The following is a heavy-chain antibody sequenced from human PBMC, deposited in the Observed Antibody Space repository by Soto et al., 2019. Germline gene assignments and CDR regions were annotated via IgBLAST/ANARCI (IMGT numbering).Heavy chain of an antibody. CDR3: AKGGGNYRPFDC. CDR2: ISGSGGAT. CDR1: GFTFSSYA. J-gene: IGHJ4*02. D-gene: IGHD1-26*01. Sequence: EAQLLESGGDLIPPGGSPIVSCAASGFTFSSYAVSWVRQAPGKGLEWVSTISGSGGATWYADSVKGRFTISRDNSKNTLYLQMNSLRAEDTAVYYCAKGGGNYRPFDCWGQGTLVSVSS. V-gene: IGHV3-23*01.